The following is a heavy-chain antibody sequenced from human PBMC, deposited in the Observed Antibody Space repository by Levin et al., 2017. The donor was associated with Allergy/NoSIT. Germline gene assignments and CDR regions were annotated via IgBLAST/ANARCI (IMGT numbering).Heavy chain of an antibody. J-gene: IGHJ4*02. D-gene: IGHD6-13*01. CDR3: AKDLQQLAYFDY. Sequence: ASVKVSCKASGYTFTSYSMHWVRQAPGQGLEWMGIINPSGGSTSYAQKFQGRVTMTRDTSTSTVYMELSSLGSEDTAVYYCAKDLQQLAYFDYWGQGTLVTVSS. V-gene: IGHV1-46*01. CDR1: GYTFTSYS. CDR2: INPSGGST.